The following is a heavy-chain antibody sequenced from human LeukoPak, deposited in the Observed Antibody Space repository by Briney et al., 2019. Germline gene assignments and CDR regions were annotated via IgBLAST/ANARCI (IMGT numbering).Heavy chain of an antibody. Sequence: GGSLRLSCAASGVTLDDYAMHWVRHAPGKGLEWVSGISWNSGSIGYADSVKGRFTISRDNAKNSLYLQMNSLRAEDTALYYCAKGTTMVRGVPFDYWGQGTLVTVSS. J-gene: IGHJ4*02. D-gene: IGHD3-10*01. CDR1: GVTLDDYA. CDR2: ISWNSGSI. CDR3: AKGTTMVRGVPFDY. V-gene: IGHV3-9*01.